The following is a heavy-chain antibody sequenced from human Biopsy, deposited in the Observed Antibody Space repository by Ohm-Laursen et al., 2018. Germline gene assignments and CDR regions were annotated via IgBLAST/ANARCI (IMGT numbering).Heavy chain of an antibody. J-gene: IGHJ3*02. CDR1: GVTLSGYA. D-gene: IGHD1-26*01. CDR3: ARGTGRYYVYGAFDI. V-gene: IGHV3-21*04. Sequence: SLRLSCAASGVTLSGYAMNWVRQAPGKGLEWVSSISASSSYIHYADSVKGRFTVSRDNAKNSLYLQMNSLRAADTAVYYCARGTGRYYVYGAFDIWGQGTEVTVSS. CDR2: ISASSSYI.